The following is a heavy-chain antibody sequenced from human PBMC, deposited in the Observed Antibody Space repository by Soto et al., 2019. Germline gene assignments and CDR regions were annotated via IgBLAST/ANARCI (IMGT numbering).Heavy chain of an antibody. V-gene: IGHV1-46*01. CDR3: ARDLSSGIVVVPAAIAYYYYGMDV. J-gene: IGHJ6*02. Sequence: ASVKVSGKASGYTFTSYYMHWVRQAPGQGLEWMGIINPSGGSTSYAQKFQGRVTMTRDTSTSTVYMELSSLRSEDTAVYYCARDLSSGIVVVPAAIAYYYYGMDVWGQGTTVTVSS. CDR2: INPSGGST. CDR1: GYTFTSYY. D-gene: IGHD2-2*02.